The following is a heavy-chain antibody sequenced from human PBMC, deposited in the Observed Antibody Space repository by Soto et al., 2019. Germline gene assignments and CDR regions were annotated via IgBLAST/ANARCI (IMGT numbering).Heavy chain of an antibody. CDR2: ISAYNGNT. CDR3: ARRIDSGYDWDNWFDP. CDR1: GYTFSDYY. D-gene: IGHD5-12*01. V-gene: IGHV1-18*04. Sequence: SVKVSCRASGYTFSDYYMHWVRQAPGQGLEWMGWISAYNGNTNYAQKLQGRVTMTTDTSTSTAYMELRSLRSDDTAVYYCARRIDSGYDWDNWFDPWGQGTLVTVSS. J-gene: IGHJ5*02.